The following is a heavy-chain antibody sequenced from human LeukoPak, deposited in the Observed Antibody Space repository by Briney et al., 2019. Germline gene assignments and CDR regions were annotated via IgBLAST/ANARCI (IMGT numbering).Heavy chain of an antibody. CDR3: ARGGSGSYYNVPFDY. CDR2: IYYSGST. V-gene: IGHV4-39*01. J-gene: IGHJ4*02. D-gene: IGHD3-10*01. Sequence: PSETLSLTCSVSGVSISSGSNYWGWIRQPPGKGLEWIGSIYYSGSTYYNPSLKSRVTISVDTSKNQFSLKLSSVTAADTAVYYCARGGSGSYYNVPFDYWGQGTLVTVSS. CDR1: GVSISSGSNY.